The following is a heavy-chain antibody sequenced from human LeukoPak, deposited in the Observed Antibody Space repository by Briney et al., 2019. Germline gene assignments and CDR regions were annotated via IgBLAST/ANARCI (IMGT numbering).Heavy chain of an antibody. D-gene: IGHD1-1*01. CDR3: ARGPGPLQLERLEAFDV. CDR2: IYTSETT. V-gene: IGHV4-4*07. Sequence: SEALSLTCTASGGSIRNYYWSWIRQPAEEGLEWIGRIYTSETTNYNPSLKSRVTVSIDTSRNQFSLKLNSVTAADTAIYYCARGPGPLQLERLEAFDVWGQGTMVTVSS. J-gene: IGHJ3*01. CDR1: GGSIRNYY.